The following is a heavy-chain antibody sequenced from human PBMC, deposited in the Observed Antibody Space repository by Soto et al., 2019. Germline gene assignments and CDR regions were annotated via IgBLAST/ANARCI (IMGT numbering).Heavy chain of an antibody. J-gene: IGHJ5*02. Sequence: PSETLSLTCTVSGVSISTYYWSWIRQPPGKGLEWIGYIYYSGITDSNPSLKSRVTISVDTSKNQFSLRLSSVTAADTAVYYCARVYDFWSGYYWFDPWGQGTLVTVSS. CDR3: ARVYDFWSGYYWFDP. CDR2: IYYSGIT. CDR1: GVSISTYY. V-gene: IGHV4-59*01. D-gene: IGHD3-3*01.